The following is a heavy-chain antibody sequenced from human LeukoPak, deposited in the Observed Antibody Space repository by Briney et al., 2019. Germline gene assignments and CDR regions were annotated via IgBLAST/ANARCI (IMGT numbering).Heavy chain of an antibody. CDR2: IYYSGST. J-gene: IGHJ4*02. CDR1: GGSISSYY. CDR3: ARDTGRHGIDY. D-gene: IGHD5-24*01. Sequence: PSETLSLTCTVSGGSISSYYWSWIRQPPGKGLEWIGYIYYSGSTNYNPSLKSRATISVDTSKNQFSLKLSSVTAADTAVYYCARDTGRHGIDYWGQGTLVTVSS. V-gene: IGHV4-59*01.